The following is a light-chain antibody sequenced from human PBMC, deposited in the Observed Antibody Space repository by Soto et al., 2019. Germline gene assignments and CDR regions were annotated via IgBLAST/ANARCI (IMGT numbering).Light chain of an antibody. Sequence: AIRMTQSPSSLSASTGDRVTITCRASQGISSYLAWYQQKPGKAPKLLIYAASTLQSGVPSRFSGSGSGTDFTLTISCLQSEDFATYYCQQYYSYPGFTCGPGTKVDIK. CDR3: QQYYSYPGFT. V-gene: IGKV1-8*01. CDR1: QGISSY. CDR2: AAS. J-gene: IGKJ3*01.